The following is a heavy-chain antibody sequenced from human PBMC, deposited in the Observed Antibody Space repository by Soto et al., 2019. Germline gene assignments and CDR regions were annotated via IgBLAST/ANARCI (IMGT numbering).Heavy chain of an antibody. V-gene: IGHV1-69*02. CDR2: IIPVLTIT. J-gene: IGHJ6*02. CDR3: ARRRYCGADCYKNYYFGMDV. CDR1: GGSFSSYT. D-gene: IGHD2-21*02. Sequence: QAQLVQSGAEVKKPGSSVRLSCSTSGGSFSSYTLNWVRQAPGQGLEWLGRIIPVLTITDYAQKFRGRLTITAGKSSNTAYRELTSLRSDDTAVYYCARRRYCGADCYKNYYFGMDVWGQGTTVTVSS.